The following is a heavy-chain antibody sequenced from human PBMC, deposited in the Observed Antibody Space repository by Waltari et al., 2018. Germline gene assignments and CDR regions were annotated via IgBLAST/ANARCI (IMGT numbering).Heavy chain of an antibody. CDR3: ARLVPPPPGYSYGLGYMDV. CDR1: GGSIRSSSYY. V-gene: IGHV4-39*07. CDR2: IYYSGST. D-gene: IGHD5-18*01. J-gene: IGHJ6*03. Sequence: QLQLQESGPGLVKPSETLSLPCTVPGGSIRSSSYYWGWIRQPPGKGLEWIGSIYYSGSTYDNPSLKSRVTISVDTSKNQFSLKLSSVTAADTAVYYCARLVPPPPGYSYGLGYMDVWGKGTTVTVSS.